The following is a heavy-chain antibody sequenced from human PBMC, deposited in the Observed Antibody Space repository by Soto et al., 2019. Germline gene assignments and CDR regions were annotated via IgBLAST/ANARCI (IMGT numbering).Heavy chain of an antibody. CDR3: ARSNIVVVPALYYYYYYMDV. Sequence: GGSLRLSCAASGFTFSSYSMNWVRQAPGKGLEWVSYISSSSSTIYYADSVKGRFTISRDNAKNSLYLQMNSLRAEDTAVYYCARSNIVVVPALYYYYYYMDVWGKGTTVTVSS. J-gene: IGHJ6*03. D-gene: IGHD2-2*01. V-gene: IGHV3-48*01. CDR1: GFTFSSYS. CDR2: ISSSSSTI.